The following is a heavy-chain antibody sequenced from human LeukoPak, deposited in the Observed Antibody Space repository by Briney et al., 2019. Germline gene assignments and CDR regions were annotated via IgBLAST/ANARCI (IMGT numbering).Heavy chain of an antibody. J-gene: IGHJ6*02. CDR2: VSAYNGNT. CDR3: ARDWCSSSWYMEISYYYYGMDV. Sequence: ASVKVSCKASGYTFTSYGISWVRQAPGQGLEWMGWVSAYNGNTNYAQKLQGRVTMTTDTSTSTAYMELRSLRSDDTAVYYCARDWCSSSWYMEISYYYYGMDVWGQGTTVTVSS. CDR1: GYTFTSYG. V-gene: IGHV1-18*01. D-gene: IGHD6-13*01.